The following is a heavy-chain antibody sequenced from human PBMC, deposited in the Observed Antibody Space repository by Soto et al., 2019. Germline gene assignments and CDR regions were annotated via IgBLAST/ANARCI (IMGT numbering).Heavy chain of an antibody. V-gene: IGHV1-18*04. J-gene: IGHJ6*02. CDR3: ARAGKYYYGSGSPYYYGMDV. CDR2: ISGYNCNT. CDR1: GYTFTSYG. D-gene: IGHD3-10*01. Sequence: QVQLVQSGAEVKKPGASVKVSCKASGYTFTSYGVSWVRQAPGQGLEWMGWISGYNCNTNYAQKLQGRVTMTTPTSKRTAYMELRSPRSDDTAVYYFARAGKYYYGSGSPYYYGMDVWGQGITVTVSS.